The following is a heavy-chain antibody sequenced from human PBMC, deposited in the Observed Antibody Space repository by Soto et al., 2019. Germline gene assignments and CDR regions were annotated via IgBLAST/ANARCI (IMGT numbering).Heavy chain of an antibody. CDR1: GGSFKSGSYS. CDR2: IYATGTT. D-gene: IGHD1-1*01. CDR3: VRDGTKTLRDWFDP. J-gene: IGHJ5*02. V-gene: IGHV4-61*01. Sequence: KPSETLSLTCTVSGGSFKSGSYSWSWIRQPPGKGLEWIGRIYATGTTDYNPSLKSRVMMSVDTSKKQFSLKLRAVTAADTGVYYCVRDGTKTLRDWFDPWGQGISVTVSS.